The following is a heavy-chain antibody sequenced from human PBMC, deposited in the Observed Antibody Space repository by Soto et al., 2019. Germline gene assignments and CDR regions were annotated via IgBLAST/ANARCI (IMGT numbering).Heavy chain of an antibody. J-gene: IGHJ2*01. CDR2: IWYDGSDK. V-gene: IGHV3-33*01. CDR1: GFTFSSYG. Sequence: QVQLVESGGGVVQPGRSLRLSCAASGFTFSSYGMHWVRQAPGKGLEWVAVIWYDGSDKYYADSVKGRFTISRDNSKNPLYLQRNSLKAEDTAVYYCAREGMPVVYDSEPYWYFDLGGSGSLVTVCS. D-gene: IGHD2-8*02. CDR3: AREGMPVVYDSEPYWYFDL.